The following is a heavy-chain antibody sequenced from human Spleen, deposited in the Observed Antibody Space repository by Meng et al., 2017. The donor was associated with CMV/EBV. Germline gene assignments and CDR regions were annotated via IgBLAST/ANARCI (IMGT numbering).Heavy chain of an antibody. CDR3: AKCLNPYYDDSTGYYYYYYGMDV. Sequence: MHWVRQGPGKGLGWVTVSWYDGGYECYANSVKGRFTISRDNSKNTLFLQINSLRAEDTAVYYCAKCLNPYYDDSTGYYYYYYGMDVWGQGTTVTVSS. V-gene: IGHV3-33*06. CDR2: SWYDGGYE. J-gene: IGHJ6*02. D-gene: IGHD3-22*01.